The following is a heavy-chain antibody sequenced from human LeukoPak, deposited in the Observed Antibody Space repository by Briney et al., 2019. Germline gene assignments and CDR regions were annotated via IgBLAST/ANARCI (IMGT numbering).Heavy chain of an antibody. CDR1: GYTFTSYD. CDR2: MNPNSGNT. CDR3: ARLERSYCSGGSCYSMSGFDY. J-gene: IGHJ4*02. Sequence: GASVKVSCKASGYTFTSYDINWVRQAPGQGLEWMGWMNPNSGNTGYAQKFQGRVTMTRNTSISTAYMELSSLRSEDTAVYYCARLERSYCSGGSCYSMSGFDYWGQGTLVTVSS. V-gene: IGHV1-8*01. D-gene: IGHD2-15*01.